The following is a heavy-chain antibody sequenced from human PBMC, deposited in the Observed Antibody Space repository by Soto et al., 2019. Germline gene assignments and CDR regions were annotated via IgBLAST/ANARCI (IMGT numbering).Heavy chain of an antibody. CDR1: GFTFDDYA. CDR3: AKDSPLRYDFWSGYYFDY. J-gene: IGHJ4*02. CDR2: ISWNSGSI. D-gene: IGHD3-3*01. V-gene: IGHV3-9*01. Sequence: EVQLVESGGGLVQPGRSLRLSCAASGFTFDDYAMHWVRQAPGKGLEWISGISWNSGSIGYADSVKGRFTISRDNAKNSLYLQMNSLRAEDTALYYCAKDSPLRYDFWSGYYFDYWGQGTLVTVSS.